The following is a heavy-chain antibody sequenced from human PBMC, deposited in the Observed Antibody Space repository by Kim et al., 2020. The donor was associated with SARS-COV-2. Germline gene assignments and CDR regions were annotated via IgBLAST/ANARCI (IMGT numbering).Heavy chain of an antibody. CDR1: GGSIKSRSYY. Sequence: SETLSLTCIVSGGSIKSRSYYWTLIRQPPWKDLEWIASVYYDGTTSSNPSLKSRVTMSVDTSKNAFSLNLWSTTAADTAVYYCARQGNVRPSSWYFDYWGRGALVTVSS. CDR3: ARQGNVRPSSWYFDY. J-gene: IGHJ4*02. CDR2: VYYDGTT. V-gene: IGHV4-39*01.